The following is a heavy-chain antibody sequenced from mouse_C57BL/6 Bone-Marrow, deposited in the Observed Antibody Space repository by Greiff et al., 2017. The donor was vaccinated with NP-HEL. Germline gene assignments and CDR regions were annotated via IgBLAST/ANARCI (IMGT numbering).Heavy chain of an antibody. J-gene: IGHJ1*03. D-gene: IGHD1-1*01. CDR3: AFITTVVGYFDV. CDR2: IWSGGST. CDR1: GFSLTSYG. V-gene: IGHV2-2*01. Sequence: QVQLKESGPGLVQPSQSLSITCTVSGFSLTSYGVHWVRQSPGKGLEWLGVIWSGGSTDYNAAFISRLSISKDNSKSQVFFKMNSLQADDTAIYYCAFITTVVGYFDVWGTGTTVTVSS.